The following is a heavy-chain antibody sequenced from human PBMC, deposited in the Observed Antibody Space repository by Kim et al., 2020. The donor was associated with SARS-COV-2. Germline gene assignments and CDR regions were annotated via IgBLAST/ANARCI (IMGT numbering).Heavy chain of an antibody. Sequence: GGSLRLSCAASGFTFSSYAMSWVRQAPGKGLEWVSAISGSGGSTYYADSVKGRFTISRDNSKNTLYLQMNSLRAEDTAVYYCGGSSWYVGYYYGMDVWGQGTTVTVSS. CDR1: GFTFSSYA. J-gene: IGHJ6*02. CDR3: GGSSWYVGYYYGMDV. D-gene: IGHD6-13*01. CDR2: ISGSGGST. V-gene: IGHV3-23*01.